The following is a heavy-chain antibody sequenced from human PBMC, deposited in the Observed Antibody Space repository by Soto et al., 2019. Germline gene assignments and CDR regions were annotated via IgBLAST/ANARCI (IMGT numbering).Heavy chain of an antibody. D-gene: IGHD3-3*02. CDR3: ARSVIGTFLEWLSPNWFDP. Sequence: NPXATLSLTCAVYGGSFSGYYWSWIRQPPGKGLEWIGEINHSGSTNYNPSLKSRVTISVDTSKNQFSLKLSSVTAADTAVYYCARSVIGTFLEWLSPNWFDPWGQGTLVTVSS. CDR2: INHSGST. CDR1: GGSFSGYY. V-gene: IGHV4-34*01. J-gene: IGHJ5*02.